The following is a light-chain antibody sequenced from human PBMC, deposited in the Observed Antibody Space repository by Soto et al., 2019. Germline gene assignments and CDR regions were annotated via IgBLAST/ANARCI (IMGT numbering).Light chain of an antibody. V-gene: IGLV1-44*01. J-gene: IGLJ3*02. CDR3: AAWDDTLTGGV. CDR2: SSN. CDR1: SSNIGSNS. Sequence: QSVLTQTPSVSGPPGQGVTISCSGSSSNIGSNSVNWYQQFPGRAPKLLIHSSNERPSGVPDRFSGSKSGTSAALAISGLQSDDDADYYCAAWDDTLTGGVFGGGTKLTVL.